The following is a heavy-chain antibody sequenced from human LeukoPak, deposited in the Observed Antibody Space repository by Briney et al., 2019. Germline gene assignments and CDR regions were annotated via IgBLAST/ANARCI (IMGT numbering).Heavy chain of an antibody. J-gene: IGHJ5*02. V-gene: IGHV4-4*07. CDR1: GGSISSYY. CDR2: IYTSGST. CDR3: ARDWGQLLHHWFDP. D-gene: IGHD2-2*02. Sequence: PSETLSLTCTVSGGSISSYYWSWIRQPAGKGLEWIGRIYTSGSTNYNPSLKSRVTMSVDTSKNQFSLKLRSVTAADTAVYYCARDWGQLLHHWFDPWGQGTLVTVSS.